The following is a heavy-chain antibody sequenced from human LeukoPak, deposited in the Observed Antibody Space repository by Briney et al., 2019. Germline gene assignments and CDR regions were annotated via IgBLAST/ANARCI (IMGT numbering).Heavy chain of an antibody. CDR1: GFTFSSYG. D-gene: IGHD3-3*01. CDR3: ARITDRTIFGEIMHGFDI. Sequence: GGSLRLSCAASGFTFSSYGMHWVRQAPGKGLEWVAFIRYDGSNKYYADSVKGRFTISRDNSKNTLYLQMSSLRAEDTAVYYCARITDRTIFGEIMHGFDIWGQGTPVTVSS. CDR2: IRYDGSNK. J-gene: IGHJ3*02. V-gene: IGHV3-30*02.